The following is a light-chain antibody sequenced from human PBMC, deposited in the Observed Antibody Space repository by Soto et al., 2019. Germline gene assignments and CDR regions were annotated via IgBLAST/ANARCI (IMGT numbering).Light chain of an antibody. J-gene: IGKJ1*01. CDR1: QSISSW. CDR3: QQYSTYWT. V-gene: IGKV1-5*03. CDR2: KAS. Sequence: DIQMTQSPSTLSASVGDRVTITCRASQSISSWLAWYQQKPGKAPRLLIYKASTLESGVPSRFSGSGSGTDFTLTISSLQPDDFATYYCQQYSTYWTLGQGTKVDIK.